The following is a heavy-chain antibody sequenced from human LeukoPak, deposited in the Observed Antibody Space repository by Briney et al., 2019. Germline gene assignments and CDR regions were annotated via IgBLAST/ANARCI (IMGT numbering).Heavy chain of an antibody. V-gene: IGHV1-18*01. J-gene: IGHJ5*02. Sequence: ASVKVYCKASGYTFTSYGISWVRQAPGQGLEWMGWISAYNGNTNYAQKLQGSGTMTTDTSASTAHMELMSLRSADTPGYYCPSGGGGYSSGYLSVQNWFDPWGQGTLVTVSS. CDR3: PSGGGGYSSGYLSVQNWFDP. D-gene: IGHD3-22*01. CDR1: GYTFTSYG. CDR2: ISAYNGNT.